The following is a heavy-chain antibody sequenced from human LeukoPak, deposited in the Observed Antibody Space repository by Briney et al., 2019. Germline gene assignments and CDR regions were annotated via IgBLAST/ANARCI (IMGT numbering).Heavy chain of an antibody. CDR3: ARGDYYYDNSGYYDRYYFDY. D-gene: IGHD3-22*01. Sequence: GGSLRLSCAASGFTCSSYAMHWVRQAPGKGLEWVAVIWYDGTTKYYADSVKGRFTISSDNSKNSVYLQMNSLRAEDTAVYYCARGDYYYDNSGYYDRYYFDYWGQGTLVTVPS. CDR1: GFTCSSYA. V-gene: IGHV3-33*01. CDR2: IWYDGTTK. J-gene: IGHJ4*02.